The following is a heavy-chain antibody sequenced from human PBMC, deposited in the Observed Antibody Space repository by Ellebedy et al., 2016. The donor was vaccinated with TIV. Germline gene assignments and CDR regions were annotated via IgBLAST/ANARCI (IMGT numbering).Heavy chain of an antibody. Sequence: AASVKVSCKASGGTFSNFGISWLRRAPGQGLEWMGGIIPAFGTTNYAQTFHGRVTITADDSSSTVFMEVTNLRSDDTGVYYCARDMRRVIYGAETWFDLWGQGTLVTVSS. CDR2: IIPAFGTT. J-gene: IGHJ5*02. CDR3: ARDMRRVIYGAETWFDL. D-gene: IGHD5-12*01. V-gene: IGHV1-69*13. CDR1: GGTFSNFG.